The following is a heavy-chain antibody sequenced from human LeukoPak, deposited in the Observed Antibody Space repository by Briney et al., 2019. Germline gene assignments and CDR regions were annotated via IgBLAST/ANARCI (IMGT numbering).Heavy chain of an antibody. CDR3: ARDSKSVPSSTSCSFFDY. CDR2: LSSSGSAF. V-gene: IGHV3-48*03. D-gene: IGHD2-2*01. Sequence: GGSLRLSCEDSGFTFRSYEMNWVRQAPGKGLEWIAYLSSSGSAFSYADSVKGRFTIARDNAKNSVYLEMNSLRAEDTAVYYCARDSKSVPSSTSCSFFDYWGQGTLVTVSS. CDR1: GFTFRSYE. J-gene: IGHJ4*02.